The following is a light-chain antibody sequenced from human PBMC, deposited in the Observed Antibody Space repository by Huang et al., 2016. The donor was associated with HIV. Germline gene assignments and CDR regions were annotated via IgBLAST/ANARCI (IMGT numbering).Light chain of an antibody. V-gene: IGKV3-15*01. Sequence: ERVMTQSPATVSLSPGERATLSCRASLRVSTNLAWYQQRPGQAPRLLIYGASTRATGIPARFSGGGSGAEFTLTISSLQSEEFAVYYCQQYDNWPLTFGGGTKVQIK. CDR1: LRVSTN. CDR2: GAS. J-gene: IGKJ4*01. CDR3: QQYDNWPLT.